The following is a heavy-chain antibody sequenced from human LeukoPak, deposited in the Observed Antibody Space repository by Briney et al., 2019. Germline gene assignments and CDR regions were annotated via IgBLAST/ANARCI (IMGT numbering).Heavy chain of an antibody. CDR2: ISGNGGDT. V-gene: IGHV3-23*01. CDR3: AKVPYGAGSYSTLDY. Sequence: GGSLRLSCAASGFTFSSDAMSWVRQAPGKGLEWVLGISGNGGDTYYADPVKGRFTISRDNSKNTLYLQMNSLRVEDTAVYYYAKVPYGAGSYSTLDYWGQGTLVTVSS. J-gene: IGHJ4*02. D-gene: IGHD3-10*01. CDR1: GFTFSSDA.